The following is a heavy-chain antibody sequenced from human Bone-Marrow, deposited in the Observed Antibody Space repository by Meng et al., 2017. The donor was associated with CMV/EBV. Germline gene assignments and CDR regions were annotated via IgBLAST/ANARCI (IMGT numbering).Heavy chain of an antibody. J-gene: IGHJ5*02. V-gene: IGHV1-8*02. Sequence: ASVKVSCKASGYTFTSYDINWVRQATGQGLEWMGWMNPNSGNTDYAQKFQGRVTMTRNTSIGTAYMELSSLRSEDTAVYYCARGPERSNWFDPWGQGTLVTVSS. CDR1: GYTFTSYD. CDR2: MNPNSGNT. D-gene: IGHD1-1*01. CDR3: ARGPERSNWFDP.